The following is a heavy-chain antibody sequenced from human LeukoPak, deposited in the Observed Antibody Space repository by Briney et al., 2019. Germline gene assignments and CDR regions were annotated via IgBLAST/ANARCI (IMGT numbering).Heavy chain of an antibody. J-gene: IGHJ5*02. CDR3: ARRPYSSDPSWLDP. CDR2: INHSGST. D-gene: IGHD6-19*01. V-gene: IGHV4-34*01. CDR1: GGSFSGYY. Sequence: SETLSLTCAVYGGSFSGYYWSWIRQPPGKGLEWIGEINHSGSTNYNPSLKSRVTISVDTSKNQLSLKVSSVTAADTAVYYCARRPYSSDPSWLDPWGQGTLVTVSS.